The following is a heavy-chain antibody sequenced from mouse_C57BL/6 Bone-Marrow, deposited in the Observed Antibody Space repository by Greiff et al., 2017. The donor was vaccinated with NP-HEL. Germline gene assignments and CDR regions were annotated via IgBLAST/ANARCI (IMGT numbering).Heavy chain of an antibody. CDR3: ARHLGSTTVVDAMDY. Sequence: EVKLVESGGGLVQPGGSLKLSCAASGFTFSDYGMAWVRQAPRKGPEWVAFISNLAYSIYYADTVTGRFTISRENAKNTLYLEMSSLRSEDTAMYYCARHLGSTTVVDAMDYWGQGTSVTVSS. V-gene: IGHV5-15*04. CDR2: ISNLAYSI. J-gene: IGHJ4*01. D-gene: IGHD1-1*01. CDR1: GFTFSDYG.